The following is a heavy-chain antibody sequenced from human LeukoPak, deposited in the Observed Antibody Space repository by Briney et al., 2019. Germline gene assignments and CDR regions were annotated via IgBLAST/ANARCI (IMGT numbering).Heavy chain of an antibody. CDR3: ARGSKMLGYNWFDP. D-gene: IGHD1-26*01. Sequence: SETLSLTCAVYGGSFSGYYWDWIRQPPGKGLEWIGEINHSGSTNYIPSLKSRVTISVDTSKNQFSLKLSSVTAADTAVYYCARGSKMLGYNWFDPWGQGTLVTVSS. V-gene: IGHV4-34*01. CDR2: INHSGST. J-gene: IGHJ5*02. CDR1: GGSFSGYY.